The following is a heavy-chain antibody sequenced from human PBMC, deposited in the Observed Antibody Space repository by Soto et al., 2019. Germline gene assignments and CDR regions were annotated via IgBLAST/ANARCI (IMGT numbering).Heavy chain of an antibody. Sequence: EVQLLESGGGLVQPGGSLRLSCAASGFTFSTYAMTWFRQAPGKGLKWVSALSASGATTYHAYYVKGRFTISRDNSENTLYLQMNSLGAEDTAVYYCAKRLSWSQDYYDGMDVWGQCTTVTVSS. V-gene: IGHV3-23*01. CDR1: GFTFSTYA. CDR2: LSASGATT. CDR3: AKRLSWSQDYYDGMDV. D-gene: IGHD1-26*01. J-gene: IGHJ6*02.